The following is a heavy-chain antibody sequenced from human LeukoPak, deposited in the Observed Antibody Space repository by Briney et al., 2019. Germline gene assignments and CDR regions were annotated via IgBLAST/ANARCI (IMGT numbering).Heavy chain of an antibody. Sequence: VASVKVSCKASGGTFSSYAISWVRQAPGQGLEWMGGIIPIFGTANYAQKFQGRVTITADESTSTAYMELSSLRSEDTAVYYCAARLGSSGYYYYYFDYWGQGTLVTVSS. CDR3: AARLGSSGYYYYYFDY. CDR2: IIPIFGTA. J-gene: IGHJ4*02. CDR1: GGTFSSYA. D-gene: IGHD3-22*01. V-gene: IGHV1-69*13.